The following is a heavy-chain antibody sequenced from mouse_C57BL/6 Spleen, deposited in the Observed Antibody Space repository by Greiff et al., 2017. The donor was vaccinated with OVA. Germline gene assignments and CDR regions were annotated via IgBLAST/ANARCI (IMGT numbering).Heavy chain of an antibody. J-gene: IGHJ4*01. Sequence: QVQLQQPGAELVKPGASVKLSCKASGYTFTSYWMHWVKQRPGQGLEWIGMIHPNSGSTNYNEKFKSKATLTVDKSSSTAYMQLSSLTSEDSAVYYCARDHYYGSSPYYAMDYWGQGTSVTVSS. CDR1: GYTFTSYW. CDR2: IHPNSGST. CDR3: ARDHYYGSSPYYAMDY. D-gene: IGHD1-1*01. V-gene: IGHV1-64*01.